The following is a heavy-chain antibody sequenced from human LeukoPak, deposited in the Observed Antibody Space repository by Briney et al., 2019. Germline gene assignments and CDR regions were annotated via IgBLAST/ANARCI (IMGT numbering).Heavy chain of an antibody. CDR3: ARDLRGYSGYADYYFDY. V-gene: IGHV1-2*02. J-gene: IGHJ4*02. CDR2: INPNSGAT. D-gene: IGHD5-12*01. Sequence: GASVKVSCKASEYTFTGYYMHWVRQAPGQGLEWMGWINPNSGATDYAQNFQGRVTLTRDTSISTAYMELSRLRSDDTAVYYCARDLRGYSGYADYYFDYWGQGTLVTVSS. CDR1: EYTFTGYY.